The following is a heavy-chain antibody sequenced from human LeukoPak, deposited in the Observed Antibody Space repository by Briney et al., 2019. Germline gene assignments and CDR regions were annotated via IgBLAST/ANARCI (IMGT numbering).Heavy chain of an antibody. CDR3: ASLGTLRS. J-gene: IGHJ5*02. V-gene: IGHV4-39*01. CDR1: GGSVSSSSYY. Sequence: PSETLSLTYTVSGGSVSSSSYYWGWIRQPPGKGLEWIGSISYSGTNYNNPSLKSRVSISIDTSKNQFSVKLTSVTAADTAMYYCASLGTLRSWGQGTLVTVSS. D-gene: IGHD7-27*01. CDR2: ISYSGTN.